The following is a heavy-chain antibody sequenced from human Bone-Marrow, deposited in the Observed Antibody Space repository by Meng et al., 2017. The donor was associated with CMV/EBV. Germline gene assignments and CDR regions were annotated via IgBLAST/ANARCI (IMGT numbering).Heavy chain of an antibody. J-gene: IGHJ5*02. Sequence: ESLKISCTVSGGSISSSSYYWGWIRQPPGKGLEWIGSIYYSGSTYYNPSLKSRVTISVDTSKNQFSLKLSSVTAADTAVYYCARDKEGIVTNYYDSSGYYRWFDPWGQGTLVTVSS. CDR2: IYYSGST. CDR1: GGSISSSSYY. D-gene: IGHD3-22*01. V-gene: IGHV4-39*07. CDR3: ARDKEGIVTNYYDSSGYYRWFDP.